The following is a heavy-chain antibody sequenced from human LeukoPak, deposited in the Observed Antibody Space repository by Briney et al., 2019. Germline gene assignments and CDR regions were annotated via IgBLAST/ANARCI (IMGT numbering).Heavy chain of an antibody. CDR2: ISASGGRT. D-gene: IGHD1-26*01. J-gene: IGHJ4*02. Sequence: PGGSLRLSCAASGFTFSNYAMNWVRQAPGKGLEWVSAISASGGRTYYADSVKGRFTISRDNSKNTLYLQMSSLRADDTAVYYCAKEYSGSFSPFPSYFDYWGQGTLVTVSS. V-gene: IGHV3-23*01. CDR1: GFTFSNYA. CDR3: AKEYSGSFSPFPSYFDY.